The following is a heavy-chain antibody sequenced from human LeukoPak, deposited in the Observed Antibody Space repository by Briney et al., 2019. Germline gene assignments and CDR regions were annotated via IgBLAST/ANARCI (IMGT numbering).Heavy chain of an antibody. V-gene: IGHV1-18*01. CDR1: GYTFTSYG. D-gene: IGHD3-16*02. Sequence: ASVKVSCKASGYTFTSYGISWVRQAPGQGLEWMGWISAYNGITNYARKLQGRVTMTTDTSTSTAYMELRSLRPDDTAVYYCARMGDDYVWGSYRRYFDYWGQGTLVTVSS. CDR3: ARMGDDYVWGSYRRYFDY. CDR2: ISAYNGIT. J-gene: IGHJ4*02.